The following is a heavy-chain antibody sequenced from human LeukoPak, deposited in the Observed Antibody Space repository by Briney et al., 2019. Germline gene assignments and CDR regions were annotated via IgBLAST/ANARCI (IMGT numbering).Heavy chain of an antibody. CDR1: GFTFSSYG. J-gene: IGHJ1*01. CDR3: ARERYTIFGVVTPRYFQH. CDR2: IRYDGSNK. V-gene: IGHV3-30*02. Sequence: GGSLRLSCAASGFTFSSYGMHWVRQAPGKGLEWVVFIRYDGSNKYYADSVKGRFTISRDNSKNTLYLQMNSLRAEDTAVYYCARERYTIFGVVTPRYFQHWGQGTLVTVSS. D-gene: IGHD3-3*01.